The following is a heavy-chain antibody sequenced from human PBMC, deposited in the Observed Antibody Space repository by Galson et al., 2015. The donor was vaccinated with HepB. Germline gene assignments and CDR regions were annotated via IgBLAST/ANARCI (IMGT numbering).Heavy chain of an antibody. D-gene: IGHD6-13*01. CDR3: ARGEEVAAAGLDY. V-gene: IGHV3-48*03. CDR2: ISSSGSTI. J-gene: IGHJ4*02. Sequence: SLRLSCAASGFTFSSYEMNWVRQAPGKGLEWVSYISSSGSTIYYADSVKGRFTISRDNAKNSLYLQMNSLRAEDTAVYYCARGEEVAAAGLDYWGQGTLVTVSS. CDR1: GFTFSSYE.